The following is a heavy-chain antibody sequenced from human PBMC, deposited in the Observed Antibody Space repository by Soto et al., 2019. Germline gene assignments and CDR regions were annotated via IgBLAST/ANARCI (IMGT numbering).Heavy chain of an antibody. D-gene: IGHD6-19*01. CDR2: IYNSGRT. CDR1: GASVSSYL. V-gene: IGHV4-59*02. CDR3: ARVHSGWSSGHGFDV. J-gene: IGHJ6*02. Sequence: PSETLSLTCTVSGASVSSYLWSWVRQPPGKGLEWIGYIYNSGRTNYNPSLKSRVTISLDTSDNDFSLRLTSLTAADTAVYYCARVHSGWSSGHGFDVWGQGTTVTVSS.